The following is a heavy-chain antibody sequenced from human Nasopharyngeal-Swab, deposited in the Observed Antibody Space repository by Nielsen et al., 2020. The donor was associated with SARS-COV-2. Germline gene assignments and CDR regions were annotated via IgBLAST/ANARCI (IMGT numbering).Heavy chain of an antibody. CDR2: MNPNSGNT. CDR1: GYTFTSYD. CDR3: ARGHPSSIVVVPAAIRPGFDP. Sequence: ASVKLSCKASGYTFTSYDINWVRQATGQGLEWMGWMNPNSGNTGYAQKFQGRVTMTRNTSISTAYMELSSLRSEDTAVYYCARGHPSSIVVVPAAIRPGFDPWGQGTLVTVSS. J-gene: IGHJ5*02. V-gene: IGHV1-8*01. D-gene: IGHD2-2*02.